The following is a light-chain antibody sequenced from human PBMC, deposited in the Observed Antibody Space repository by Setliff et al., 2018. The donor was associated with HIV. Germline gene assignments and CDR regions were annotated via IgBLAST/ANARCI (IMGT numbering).Light chain of an antibody. CDR1: SSDIGRYNY. CDR3: CSYARGSTYV. J-gene: IGLJ1*01. CDR2: DVS. Sequence: QSALTQPASVSGSPGQLITISCTGTSSDIGRYNYVSWYQQYPGRGPTLVIFDVSERPSGVSNRFSGSKSGNTASLIISGLQPDDEADYYCCSYARGSTYVFGSGTKVTVL. V-gene: IGLV2-14*03.